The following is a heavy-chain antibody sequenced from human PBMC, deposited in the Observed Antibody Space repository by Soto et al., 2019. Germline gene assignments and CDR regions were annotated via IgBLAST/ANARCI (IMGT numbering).Heavy chain of an antibody. D-gene: IGHD6-19*01. CDR1: GFTFSSYA. CDR3: ARGSGADAFDI. V-gene: IGHV3-30-3*01. Sequence: QVQLVESGGGVVQPGRSLRLSCAASGFTFSSYAMHWVRQAPGKGLEWVAVISYDGSNKYYADSVKGRFTISRDNSKNTLYLQMNSLRAEATAVYYCARGSGADAFDIWGQGTMVTVSS. J-gene: IGHJ3*02. CDR2: ISYDGSNK.